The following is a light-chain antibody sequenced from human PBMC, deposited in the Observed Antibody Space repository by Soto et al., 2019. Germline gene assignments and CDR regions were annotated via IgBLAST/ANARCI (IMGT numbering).Light chain of an antibody. J-gene: IGKJ4*01. V-gene: IGKV1-39*01. CDR3: QQSYSDMLT. CDR1: QSISTY. Sequence: DIQMTQSPSPLSASVGDRVTITCRASQSISTYLNWYQQKPGKAPDLLIYAASNLQSGVPSRFSGSGSGTDFTLTISSLQPEDFATYYCQQSYSDMLTFGGGTKVDIK. CDR2: AAS.